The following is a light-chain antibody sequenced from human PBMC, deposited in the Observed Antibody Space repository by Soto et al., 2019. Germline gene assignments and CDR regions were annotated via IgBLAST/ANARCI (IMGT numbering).Light chain of an antibody. J-gene: IGLJ2*01. CDR2: KVS. CDR3: MSFIDSTSTHRV. CDR1: SSDVGHPYNY. V-gene: IGLV2-14*03. Sequence: QSALTQPASVSGSPGQSITISCTGTSSDVGHPYNYVSWYQQHPGKAPKLLIFKVSNRPSGISGRFSGSKSGNTASLTISGLQAEDEADYYCMSFIDSTSTHRVLGGGTQLTVL.